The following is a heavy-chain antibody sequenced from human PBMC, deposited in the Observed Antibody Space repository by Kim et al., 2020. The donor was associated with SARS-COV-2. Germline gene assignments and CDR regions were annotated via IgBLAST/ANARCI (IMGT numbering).Heavy chain of an antibody. CDR1: GFTFSSYW. D-gene: IGHD5-12*01. Sequence: GGSLRLSCAASGFTFSSYWMSWVRQAPGKGLEWVANIKQDGSEKYYVDSVKGRFTISRDNAKNSLYLQMNSLRAEDTAVYYCASPRFISGYDSGYWGQGTLVAVSS. CDR3: ASPRFISGYDSGY. CDR2: IKQDGSEK. J-gene: IGHJ4*02. V-gene: IGHV3-7*01.